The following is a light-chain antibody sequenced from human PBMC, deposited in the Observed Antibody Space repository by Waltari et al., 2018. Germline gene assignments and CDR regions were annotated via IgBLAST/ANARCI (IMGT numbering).Light chain of an antibody. J-gene: IGLJ2*01. Sequence: SSELTQDPAVSVALGQTVRITCQGDSLRSYYASWYQQKPGQATVLVIYGKNNRPSGIPDRFSGSSSGNTASLTITGARAEDEADYYCNSRDSSGNHVVFGGGTKLTVL. CDR1: SLRSYY. CDR2: GKN. CDR3: NSRDSSGNHVV. V-gene: IGLV3-19*01.